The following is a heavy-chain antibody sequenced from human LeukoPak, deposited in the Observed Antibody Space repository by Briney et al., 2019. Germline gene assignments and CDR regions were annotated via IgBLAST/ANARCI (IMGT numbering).Heavy chain of an antibody. CDR2: ISGSGGST. Sequence: GRSLRLSCAASGFTFSSYAMSWVRQAPGKGLEWVSAISGSGGSTYYADSVEGRFTISRDNSKNTLYLQMNSLRAEDTAVYYCAKDRGFIGAVAGPFDYWGQGTLVTVSS. D-gene: IGHD6-19*01. CDR1: GFTFSSYA. CDR3: AKDRGFIGAVAGPFDY. V-gene: IGHV3-23*01. J-gene: IGHJ4*02.